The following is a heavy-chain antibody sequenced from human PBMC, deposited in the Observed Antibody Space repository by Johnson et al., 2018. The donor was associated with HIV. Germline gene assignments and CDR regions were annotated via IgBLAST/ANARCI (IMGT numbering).Heavy chain of an antibody. CDR1: GFTFSSYA. CDR2: IPYDGSNK. CDR3: ARDVKVCAFDI. D-gene: IGHD3-16*01. J-gene: IGHJ3*02. V-gene: IGHV3-30*04. Sequence: QVQLVESGGGLVQPGGSLRLSCAASGFTFSSYAMHWVRQAPGKGLEWVAVIPYDGSNKYYADSVKGRFTISRDNSKNTLYLQMNSLRAEDTAVYYCARDVKVCAFDIWGQGTMVTVSS.